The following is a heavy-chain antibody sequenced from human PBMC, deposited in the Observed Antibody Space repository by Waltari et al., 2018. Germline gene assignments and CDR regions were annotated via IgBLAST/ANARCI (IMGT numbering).Heavy chain of an antibody. CDR3: ARVAVPGTFFFDY. Sequence: QVQLVESGGGVVQPGRSLRLSCAASGCPFRNYGMHWVRQAPGKGLEWVAVIWSDGDKKYYEESVSGRFTISRDNSNNTLSLQMSSLRAEDTAVYYCARVAVPGTFFFDYWGQGTLVTVSS. CDR1: GCPFRNYG. D-gene: IGHD6-19*01. J-gene: IGHJ4*02. CDR2: IWSDGDKK. V-gene: IGHV3-33*01.